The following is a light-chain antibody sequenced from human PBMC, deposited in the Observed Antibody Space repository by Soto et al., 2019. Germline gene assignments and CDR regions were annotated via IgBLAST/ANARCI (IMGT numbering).Light chain of an antibody. J-gene: IGLJ2*01. Sequence: SYELTQPPSVSVAPGQTARITCGGNNIGSNSVHWYRQKPGQPPVLVVYDDTDRPSGIPERFSGSNSGNTATLIISGVEGGDEADYYCHLWDIRSDHVVFGGGTKLTVL. CDR1: NIGSNS. CDR3: HLWDIRSDHVV. V-gene: IGLV3-21*02. CDR2: DDT.